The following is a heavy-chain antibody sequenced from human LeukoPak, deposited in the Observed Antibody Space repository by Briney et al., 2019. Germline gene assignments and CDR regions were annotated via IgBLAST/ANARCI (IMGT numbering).Heavy chain of an antibody. Sequence: HAGGSLRLSCAASGFIFKNYAMAWARQPPGKGLEWVSVSSGSGTHTYYAASVKGRFTISRDNSNNTLYLQMNSLKTEDTAVYYCSWDGSGAFDYWGQGTLVTVSS. CDR2: SSGSGTHT. CDR1: GFIFKNYA. CDR3: SWDGSGAFDY. J-gene: IGHJ4*02. V-gene: IGHV3-23*01. D-gene: IGHD3-10*01.